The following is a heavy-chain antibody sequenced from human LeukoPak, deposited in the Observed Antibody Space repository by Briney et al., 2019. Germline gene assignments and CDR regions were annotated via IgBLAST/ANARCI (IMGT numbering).Heavy chain of an antibody. J-gene: IGHJ4*02. V-gene: IGHV3-30*04. CDR3: ARGDLPGVWGSYRCPNY. D-gene: IGHD3-16*02. Sequence: PGRSLRLSCAASGFTFSSYAMHWVRQAPGKGLEWVAVISYDGSNKYYADSVKGRFTISRDNSKNTLYLQMNSLRAEDTAVYYCARGDLPGVWGSYRCPNYWGQGTLVTVSS. CDR2: ISYDGSNK. CDR1: GFTFSSYA.